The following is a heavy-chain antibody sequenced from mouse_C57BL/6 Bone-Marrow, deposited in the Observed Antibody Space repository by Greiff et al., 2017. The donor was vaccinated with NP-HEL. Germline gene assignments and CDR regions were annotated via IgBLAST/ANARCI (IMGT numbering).Heavy chain of an antibody. D-gene: IGHD2-3*01. Sequence: VQLKESGPGLVKPSQTVFLTCTVTGISITTGNYRWSWIRQFPGNKLEWIGYIYYSGTITYNPSLTSRTTITRDTPKNQFFLEMNSLTAEDTATYYCARIGRLLPLYCDVWGTGTTVTVSS. CDR1: GISITTGNYR. V-gene: IGHV3-5*01. CDR3: ARIGRLLPLYCDV. CDR2: IYYSGTI. J-gene: IGHJ1*03.